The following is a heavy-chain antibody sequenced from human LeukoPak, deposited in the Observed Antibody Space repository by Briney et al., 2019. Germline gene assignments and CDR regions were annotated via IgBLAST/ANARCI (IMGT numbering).Heavy chain of an antibody. CDR2: INPNSGGT. Sequence: ASVKVSCKASGYTFTDYYMHWVRQAPGQGLEWMGWINPNSGGTKYAQKFQGRVTMTRDTSISTAYMELSRLRSDDTAVYYCARGVLAGYDSSGYPFYNWFDPWGQGTLVTVSS. D-gene: IGHD3-22*01. V-gene: IGHV1-2*02. CDR1: GYTFTDYY. J-gene: IGHJ5*02. CDR3: ARGVLAGYDSSGYPFYNWFDP.